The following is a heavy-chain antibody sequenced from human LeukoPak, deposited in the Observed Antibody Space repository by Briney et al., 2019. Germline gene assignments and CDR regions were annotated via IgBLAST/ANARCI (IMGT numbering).Heavy chain of an antibody. V-gene: IGHV3-23*01. CDR2: ISGSGGST. D-gene: IGHD3-10*01. J-gene: IGHJ5*02. Sequence: GGSLRLSCAASGFTFSGFAMRWVSQPSGKWLEWVSIISGSGGSTYYAESVKGRFTISRDNSKNTVFLQMNSLSAEDTAVYYCAKGSSGSYYRGYFDPWGQGTLVAVSS. CDR1: GFTFSGFA. CDR3: AKGSSGSYYRGYFDP.